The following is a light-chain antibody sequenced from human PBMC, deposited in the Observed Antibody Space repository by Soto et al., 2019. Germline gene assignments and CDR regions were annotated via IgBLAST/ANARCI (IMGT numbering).Light chain of an antibody. CDR2: DAS. V-gene: IGKV3-11*01. Sequence: EIVLTQSPATLSLSPGERVTLSCRARQAIGSYLAWFQQKPGQAPRLFVFDASNRATGIPARFSGSGSGTDFTLTISSLEPEDFAVYYCQQRSKWPRTFGQGTKLEIK. J-gene: IGKJ2*01. CDR3: QQRSKWPRT. CDR1: QAIGSY.